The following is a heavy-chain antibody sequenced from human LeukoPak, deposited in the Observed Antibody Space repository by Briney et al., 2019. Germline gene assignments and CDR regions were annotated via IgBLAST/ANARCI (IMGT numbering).Heavy chain of an antibody. J-gene: IGHJ3*02. V-gene: IGHV3-74*01. Sequence: PAGSLRLSCAASGGTFSSYWMHWVRQAPGKGLVWVARINSDGSSTSYADSVKGRFTISRDNAKNTLYLQMNSLRAEDTAVYYCARDYYDSSGYYWDAFDIWGQGTMVTVSS. CDR2: INSDGSST. CDR3: ARDYYDSSGYYWDAFDI. D-gene: IGHD3-22*01. CDR1: GGTFSSYW.